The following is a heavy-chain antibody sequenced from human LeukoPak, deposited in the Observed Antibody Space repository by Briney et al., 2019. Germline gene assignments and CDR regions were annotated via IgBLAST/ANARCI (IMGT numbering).Heavy chain of an antibody. V-gene: IGHV4-39*07. D-gene: IGHD2/OR15-2a*01. J-gene: IGHJ4*02. CDR3: AREEESGYFDY. CDR1: GGSISSSSYY. CDR2: IYYSGST. Sequence: KPSETLSLTCTVSGGSISSSSYYWGWIRQPPGKGLEWIGSIYYSGSTYYNPSLKSRVTISVDTSKNQFSLKLSSVTAADTAVYYCAREEESGYFDYWGQGTLVTVSS.